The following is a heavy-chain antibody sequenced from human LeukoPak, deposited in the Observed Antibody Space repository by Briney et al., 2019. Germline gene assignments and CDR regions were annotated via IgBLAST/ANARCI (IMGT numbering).Heavy chain of an antibody. CDR3: AREGPPYGVDN. D-gene: IGHD4-17*01. CDR1: GFSLRSYW. Sequence: PGWALPLSLPASGFSLRSYWMRWARPTAGKGLEWVANIKGDGSEINSVDSVKGRYTISRDNAKNSMSLQMNSLTADDTGVSYCAREGPPYGVDNWGQGTLVTVSS. J-gene: IGHJ4*02. CDR2: IKGDGSEI. V-gene: IGHV3-7*01.